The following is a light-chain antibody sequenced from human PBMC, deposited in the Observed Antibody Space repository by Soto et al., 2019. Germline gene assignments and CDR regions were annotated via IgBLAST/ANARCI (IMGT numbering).Light chain of an antibody. CDR2: AAS. Sequence: ETVMTQSPATLSVSPGERATLSCRASQSLSSNLAWYQQKPGQAPGLLIYAASTRANGIPARFSGSGSGTDFNLTISSLQSEDFAVYYCQQYNNWPPYTFGQGTKLEIK. V-gene: IGKV3-15*01. J-gene: IGKJ2*01. CDR1: QSLSSN. CDR3: QQYNNWPPYT.